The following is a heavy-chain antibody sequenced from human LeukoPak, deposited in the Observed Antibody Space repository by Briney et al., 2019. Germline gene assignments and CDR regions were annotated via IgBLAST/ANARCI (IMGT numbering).Heavy chain of an antibody. Sequence: SETLSLTCAVSGYSISSGYYWGWIRQPPGKGLEWIGSIYHSGSTYYNPSLKSRVTISVDTPKNQFSLKLSSVTAADTAVYYCASMHCTNGVCYDYYFDYWGQGTLVTVSS. J-gene: IGHJ4*02. V-gene: IGHV4-38-2*01. CDR2: IYHSGST. CDR1: GYSISSGYY. D-gene: IGHD2-8*01. CDR3: ASMHCTNGVCYDYYFDY.